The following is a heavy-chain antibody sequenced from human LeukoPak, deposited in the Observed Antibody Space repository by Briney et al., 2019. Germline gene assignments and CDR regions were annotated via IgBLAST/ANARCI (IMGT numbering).Heavy chain of an antibody. J-gene: IGHJ3*02. D-gene: IGHD3-10*01. CDR3: ARDGGLWFGPNDAFDI. CDR2: ISGSGGST. V-gene: IGHV3-23*01. Sequence: ETLSLTCTVSGASISDGSYYWSWVRQAPGKGLEWVSAISGSGGSTYYADSVKGRFTISRDNSKNTLYLQMNSLRAEDTAVYYCARDGGLWFGPNDAFDIWGQGTMVTVSS. CDR1: GASISDGSYY.